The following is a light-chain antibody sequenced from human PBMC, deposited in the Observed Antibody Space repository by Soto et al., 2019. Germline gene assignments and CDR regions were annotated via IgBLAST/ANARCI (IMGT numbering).Light chain of an antibody. Sequence: QSVLTQPPSVSEAPGQRVTISCTGSSSNIGAGYEAHWYQQVPGTAPKLLIYENNNRPSGVPDRFSGSKSGTSASLAITGLQAGDAAVYYFQSYDSSLSGYVFGTGTKVTVL. CDR1: SSNIGAGYE. CDR2: ENN. V-gene: IGLV1-40*01. J-gene: IGLJ1*01. CDR3: QSYDSSLSGYV.